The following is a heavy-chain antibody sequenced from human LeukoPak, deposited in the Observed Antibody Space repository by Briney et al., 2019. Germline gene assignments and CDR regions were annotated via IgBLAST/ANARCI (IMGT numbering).Heavy chain of an antibody. CDR3: AKARGSRLTVGLY. Sequence: GGSLRLSCAASGFTFSSYGMHWVRQAPGKGLEWVAVISYDGSNKYYADSVKGRFTISRDNSKNTLYLQMNSLRAEDTAVYYCAKARGSRLTVGLYWGQGTLVTVSS. D-gene: IGHD5-12*01. J-gene: IGHJ4*02. V-gene: IGHV3-30*18. CDR2: ISYDGSNK. CDR1: GFTFSSYG.